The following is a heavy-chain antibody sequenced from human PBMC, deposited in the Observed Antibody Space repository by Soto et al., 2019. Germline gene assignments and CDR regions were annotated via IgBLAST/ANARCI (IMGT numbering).Heavy chain of an antibody. CDR1: GFTFSHYW. CDR3: ARGDVNYSRFAF. V-gene: IGHV3-74*01. J-gene: IGHJ4*02. D-gene: IGHD2-21*01. Sequence: EVQLVESGGGLFQAEGSLRLSCEASGFTFSHYWMHWVRQAPGKGLVWVSRINHDGSDPIYADSVKGRFTISRDNAKNSVYLQMSSLRVEDTAVYYCARGDVNYSRFAFLGQGSLVTVSS. CDR2: INHDGSDP.